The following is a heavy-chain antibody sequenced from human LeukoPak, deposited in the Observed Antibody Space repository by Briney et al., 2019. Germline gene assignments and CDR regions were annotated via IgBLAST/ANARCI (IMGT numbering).Heavy chain of an antibody. V-gene: IGHV4-59*01. CDR3: GRVGYGDRDY. CDR2: IYYSGST. D-gene: IGHD4-17*01. CDR1: GGSISSYY. Sequence: KPSETLSLTCTVSGGSISSYYWSWIRQPPGKGLEWIGYIYYSGSTNYNPSLKSRVTISVDTSKNQFSLKLSSVTAADTAVYYCGRVGYGDRDYWGQGTLVTVSS. J-gene: IGHJ4*02.